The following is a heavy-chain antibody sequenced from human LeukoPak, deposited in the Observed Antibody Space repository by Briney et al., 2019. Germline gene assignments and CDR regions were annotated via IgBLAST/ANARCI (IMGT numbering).Heavy chain of an antibody. J-gene: IGHJ4*02. V-gene: IGHV4-59*11. CDR3: ARVGVGAHYYYDNSGYLFDY. CDR1: GGSISRHY. CDR2: IYYSGST. Sequence: SETLPLTCTVSGGSISRHYRSWIRQPPGKGLEWIGYIYYSGSTNYNPSLKSRVTISVDTSKNQFSLKLSSVAAADTAVCYCARVGVGAHYYYDNSGYLFDYWGQGTLVTVSS. D-gene: IGHD3-22*01.